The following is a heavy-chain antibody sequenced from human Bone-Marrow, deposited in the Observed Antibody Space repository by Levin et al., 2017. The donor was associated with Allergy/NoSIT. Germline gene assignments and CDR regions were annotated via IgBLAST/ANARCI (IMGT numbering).Heavy chain of an antibody. V-gene: IGHV1-69*06. CDR2: FTPVSGSA. CDR3: AREGGMDAGYFFDY. Sequence: ASVKVSCATSGDSFSRFAISWVRQAPGQGLEWMGVFTPVSGSAIYAQKFQDRVTITADRSTTTVYMELSSLRSDDTAVYYCAREGGMDAGYFFDYWGQGTLVTVSP. J-gene: IGHJ4*02. D-gene: IGHD5-18*01. CDR1: GDSFSRFA.